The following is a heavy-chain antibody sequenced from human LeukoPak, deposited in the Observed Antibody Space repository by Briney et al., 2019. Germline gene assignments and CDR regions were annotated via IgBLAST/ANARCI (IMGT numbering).Heavy chain of an antibody. CDR3: ALSLNNAAYFDY. CDR2: IDWDDDK. D-gene: IGHD1/OR15-1a*01. CDR1: GLSLTTHAMR. V-gene: IGHV2-70*04. Sequence: VSGPTLVKPTQTLTLTCTFSGLSLTTHAMRESWIRQPPGKALEWLARIDWDDDKFYSRPLKTRLTVSKDTSKNQVVLTMANMDPMDTATYYCALSLNNAAYFDYWGQGTLVTVSS. J-gene: IGHJ4*02.